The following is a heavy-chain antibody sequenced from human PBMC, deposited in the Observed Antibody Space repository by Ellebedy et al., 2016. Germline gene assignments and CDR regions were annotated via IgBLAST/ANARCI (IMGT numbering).Heavy chain of an antibody. CDR2: ISYDGSNK. CDR1: GFTVSTNY. D-gene: IGHD2-15*01. J-gene: IGHJ5*02. Sequence: GGSLRLSCAASGFTVSTNYMKWVRQAPGKGLEWVAVISYDGSNKYYADSVKGRFTISRDNSKNTLCLQMNSLRAEDTAVYYCARGVGSGWFDPWGQGTLVTVSP. V-gene: IGHV3-30*03. CDR3: ARGVGSGWFDP.